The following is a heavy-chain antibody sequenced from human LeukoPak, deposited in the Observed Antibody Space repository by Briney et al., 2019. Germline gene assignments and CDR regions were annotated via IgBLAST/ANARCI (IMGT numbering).Heavy chain of an antibody. D-gene: IGHD1-14*01. CDR2: IYYSGST. CDR3: ARQTGAGGDFDY. Sequence: KPSETLSLTCTVSGGSVISSSYYWGWTRQPPGKGLEWIGSIYYSGSTYYNPSLKSRVPISVDTSKNQFSLKVTSVTAADTAVYYCARQTGAGGDFDYWGQGTLVTASS. V-gene: IGHV4-39*01. J-gene: IGHJ4*02. CDR1: GGSVISSSYY.